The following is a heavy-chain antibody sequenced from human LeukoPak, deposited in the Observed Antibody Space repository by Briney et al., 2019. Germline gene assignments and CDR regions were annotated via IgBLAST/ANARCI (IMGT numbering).Heavy chain of an antibody. CDR3: ARGYYYGSNGMDV. D-gene: IGHD3-10*01. J-gene: IGHJ6*02. CDR1: GGSISSYY. V-gene: IGHV4-59*01. CDR2: IYYSGST. Sequence: SETLSLTCTVPGGSISSYYWSWIRQPPGKGLEWIGYIYYSGSTNYNPSLKSRVTISVDTSKNQFSLKLSSVTAADTAVYYCARGYYYGSNGMDVWGQGTTVTVSS.